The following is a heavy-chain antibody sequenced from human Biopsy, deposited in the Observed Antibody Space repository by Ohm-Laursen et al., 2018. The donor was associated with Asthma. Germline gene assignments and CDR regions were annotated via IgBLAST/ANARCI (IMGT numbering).Heavy chain of an antibody. V-gene: IGHV1-3*01. Sequence: ASVKVSCKASGYTFINYAIHWVRQAPGQRLEWMGWINAGNGNTKYSQKFQGRVTITRDTSASTAYTDLSSLRSEDTAVYYCARTYYDFLTGQVNDVFAIWGQGTMVTVSS. J-gene: IGHJ3*02. CDR1: GYTFINYA. CDR3: ARTYYDFLTGQVNDVFAI. CDR2: INAGNGNT. D-gene: IGHD3-9*01.